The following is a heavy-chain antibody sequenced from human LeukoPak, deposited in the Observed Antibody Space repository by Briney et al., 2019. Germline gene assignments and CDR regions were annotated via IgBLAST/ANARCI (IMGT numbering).Heavy chain of an antibody. Sequence: GGSLRLSCAASGFTFDDYAMHWVRQAPGKGLEWGSGISWNIGSIGYADSVKGRFTISRDNAKNSLYCQMNSLKSRDAAFCYCAKDSRRGYSYGLFDYWGQGTLVTVSS. CDR3: AKDSRRGYSYGLFDY. V-gene: IGHV3-9*01. CDR1: GFTFDDYA. CDR2: ISWNIGSI. J-gene: IGHJ4*02. D-gene: IGHD5-18*01.